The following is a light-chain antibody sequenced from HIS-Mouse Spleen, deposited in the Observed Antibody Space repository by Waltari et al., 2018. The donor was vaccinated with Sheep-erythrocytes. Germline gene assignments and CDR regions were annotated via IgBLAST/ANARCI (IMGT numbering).Light chain of an antibody. V-gene: IGLV5-45*03. J-gene: IGLJ1*01. CDR3: CSYAGSYNHV. CDR1: SGINVGTYR. Sequence: QAVLTQPSSLSASPGASASLTCTLRSGINVGTYRIYWYQQNPGSPPQYLLRYKSDSDKQQGSGVPSRFSGSKDASANAGILLISGLQAEDEADYYCCSYAGSYNHVFATGTKVTVL. CDR2: YKSDSDK.